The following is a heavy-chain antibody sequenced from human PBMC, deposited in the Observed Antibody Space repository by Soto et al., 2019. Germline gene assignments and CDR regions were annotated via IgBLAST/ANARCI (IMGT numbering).Heavy chain of an antibody. D-gene: IGHD4-17*01. CDR1: GGSISSYY. V-gene: IGHV4-59*01. Sequence: QVQLQESGPGLVKPSETLSLTCTVSGGSISSYYWSWIRQPPGKGLEWIGYIYYSGSTNYNPSLKSRVTISADTSKNQFSLKLSSVTAADTAVYYCARAYGDCFDYWGQGTLVTVSS. CDR2: IYYSGST. J-gene: IGHJ4*02. CDR3: ARAYGDCFDY.